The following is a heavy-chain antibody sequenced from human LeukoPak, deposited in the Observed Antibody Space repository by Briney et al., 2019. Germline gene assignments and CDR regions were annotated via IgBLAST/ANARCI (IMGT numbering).Heavy chain of an antibody. Sequence: PSETLSLTCTVSGGSTSSSSYYWGWIRQPPGKGLEWIGSIYYSGSTYYNPSLKSRVTISVDTSKNQFSLKLSSVTAADTAVYYCAIAAAPPEYFDCWGQGTLVTVSS. J-gene: IGHJ4*02. CDR3: AIAAAPPEYFDC. D-gene: IGHD6-13*01. CDR1: GGSTSSSSYY. V-gene: IGHV4-39*01. CDR2: IYYSGST.